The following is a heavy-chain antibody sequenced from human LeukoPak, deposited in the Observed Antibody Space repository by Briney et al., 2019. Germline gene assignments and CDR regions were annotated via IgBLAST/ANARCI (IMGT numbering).Heavy chain of an antibody. Sequence: GGSLRLSCAASGFTFSNAYMNWVRQAPGKGLEWVGRIKSKTDGGTTDYAVPVKGRFTISRDDSKNTLHLQMNSLKTEDTAVYYCTARFYDSSGYYYASFDPWGQGTLVTVSS. CDR1: GFTFSNAY. D-gene: IGHD3-22*01. J-gene: IGHJ5*02. V-gene: IGHV3-15*07. CDR2: IKSKTDGGTT. CDR3: TARFYDSSGYYYASFDP.